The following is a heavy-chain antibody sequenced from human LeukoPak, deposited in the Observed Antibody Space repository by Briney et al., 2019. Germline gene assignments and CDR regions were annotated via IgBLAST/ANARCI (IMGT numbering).Heavy chain of an antibody. J-gene: IGHJ6*02. V-gene: IGHV4-61*02. Sequence: PSETLSLTCTVSGGSISSGSYYWSWIRQPAGKGLEWIGRIYTSGSTNYNPSLKSRVTISVDTSKNQFSLQLSSVTAADTAVYYCARVRNYDFWSGYSPYYYYGMDVWGQGTTVTVSS. CDR2: IYTSGST. CDR1: GGSISSGSYY. CDR3: ARVRNYDFWSGYSPYYYYGMDV. D-gene: IGHD3-3*01.